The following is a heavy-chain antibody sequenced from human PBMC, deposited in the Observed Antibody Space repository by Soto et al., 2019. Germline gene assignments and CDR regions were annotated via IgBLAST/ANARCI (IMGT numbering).Heavy chain of an antibody. Sequence: SETLSLTCTVSGGSVSSGSYYWSWIRQPPGKVLEWIGYIYYSGSTNYNPSLTSRVSIXXXXSXKXFXLXXDSVPAADTAVYFCARDFAYFDSWGQGTLVTVSS. CDR1: GGSVSSGSYY. CDR3: ARDFAYFDS. V-gene: IGHV4-61*01. CDR2: IYYSGST. D-gene: IGHD3-3*01. J-gene: IGHJ4*02.